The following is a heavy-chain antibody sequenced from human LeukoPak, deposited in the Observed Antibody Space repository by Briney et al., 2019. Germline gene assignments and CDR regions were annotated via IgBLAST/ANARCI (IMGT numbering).Heavy chain of an antibody. J-gene: IGHJ4*02. D-gene: IGHD2-15*01. Sequence: GGSLRLSCAASGFTFSSYAMSWVRQAPGKGLEWVSAISASGGTTYYADSVKGRFTISRDNSKNTLYLQMNSLRPEDTAVYYCARDRCNGGTCYLSVLDYWGQGTLVTVSS. CDR1: GFTFSSYA. V-gene: IGHV3-23*01. CDR2: ISASGGTT. CDR3: ARDRCNGGTCYLSVLDY.